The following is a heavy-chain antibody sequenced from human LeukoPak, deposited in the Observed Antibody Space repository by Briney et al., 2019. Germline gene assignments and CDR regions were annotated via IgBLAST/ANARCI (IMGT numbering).Heavy chain of an antibody. J-gene: IGHJ6*03. Sequence: GGSLRLSCAASGFTLRDFGMSGVRQDRGKGREWVTGTIGSGATSFYSDSVKVRFTISRDNSKITLFLQMNSLRAEDTATYYCAKKEGDTYASWYMDAWGKGTTVAVSS. V-gene: IGHV3-23*01. CDR1: GFTLRDFG. CDR2: TIGSGATS. CDR3: AKKEGDTYASWYMDA. D-gene: IGHD2-21*02.